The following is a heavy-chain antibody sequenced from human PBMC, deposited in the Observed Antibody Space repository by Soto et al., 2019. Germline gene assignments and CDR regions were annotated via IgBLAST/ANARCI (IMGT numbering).Heavy chain of an antibody. V-gene: IGHV1-18*01. D-gene: IGHD2-2*02. CDR3: ARGGQNQSAIFLY. J-gene: IGHJ4*02. CDR2: ISAYNGNT. Sequence: QVQLVQSGAEVKKPGASVKVSCKASGYTFTSYGISWVRQAPGQGLERMGRISAYNGNTNYAQKLQARVTMTTDTSTSTAELELSSLRSDDTSVYYGARGGQNQSAIFLYWGQGTLGTVSS. CDR1: GYTFTSYG.